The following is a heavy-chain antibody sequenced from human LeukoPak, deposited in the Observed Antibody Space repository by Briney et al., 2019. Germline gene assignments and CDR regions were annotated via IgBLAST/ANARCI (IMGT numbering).Heavy chain of an antibody. CDR3: ARVIAAAGTSNDY. V-gene: IGHV1-69-2*01. CDR2: VDPEDGET. J-gene: IGHJ4*02. Sequence: ASVKVSCKDSGYTFTDYYMHWVQQAPGKGLEWLGLVDPEDGETIYAEKFQGRVTITADTSTDTAYMELSSLTSEDTAVYYCARVIAAAGTSNDYWGQGTLATVSS. CDR1: GYTFTDYY. D-gene: IGHD6-13*01.